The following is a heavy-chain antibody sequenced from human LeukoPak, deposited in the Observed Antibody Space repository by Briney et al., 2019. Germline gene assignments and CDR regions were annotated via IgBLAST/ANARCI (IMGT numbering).Heavy chain of an antibody. CDR1: GYSFTNYW. Sequence: GESLKISCKGSGYSFTNYWIGWVRQMPGKGLEWMGIIYPGDSDTRYSPSFQGQVTISADKSISTAYLQWSSLKASDTAMYYCARRLGSSSLQAHFDYWGQGTLVTVSS. D-gene: IGHD6-13*01. V-gene: IGHV5-51*01. CDR2: IYPGDSDT. CDR3: ARRLGSSSLQAHFDY. J-gene: IGHJ4*02.